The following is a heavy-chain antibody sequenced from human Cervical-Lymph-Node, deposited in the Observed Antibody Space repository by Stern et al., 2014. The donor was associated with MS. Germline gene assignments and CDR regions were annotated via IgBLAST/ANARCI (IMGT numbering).Heavy chain of an antibody. CDR2: INTNTGNP. V-gene: IGHV7-4-1*02. CDR3: ATTYCTSSSCWWTMGY. Sequence: MQLVESGSELKKPGASVKVSCKASGYTFTSSGMIWVRQAPGQGLEWMGWINTNTGNPTYAQGFTGRFVFSLDTSVNTAYLQISSLVAEDTAMYYCATTYCTSSSCWWTMGYWGQGTLVTVSS. CDR1: GYTFTSSG. D-gene: IGHD2-2*01. J-gene: IGHJ4*02.